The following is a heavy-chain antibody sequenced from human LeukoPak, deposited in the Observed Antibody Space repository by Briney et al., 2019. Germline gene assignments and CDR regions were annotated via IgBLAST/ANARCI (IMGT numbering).Heavy chain of an antibody. CDR3: ARVYDYGFD. Sequence: PGGSLRLSCAASGFTFSNDWMHWVRQAPGKGLVWVSHINSDGSSTNYADSVKGRFTISRDNAKNTLYLQMNSLRVEDTAVYYCARVYDYGFDWGQGTLVTVSS. J-gene: IGHJ4*02. D-gene: IGHD4/OR15-4a*01. CDR1: GFTFSNDW. CDR2: INSDGSST. V-gene: IGHV3-74*01.